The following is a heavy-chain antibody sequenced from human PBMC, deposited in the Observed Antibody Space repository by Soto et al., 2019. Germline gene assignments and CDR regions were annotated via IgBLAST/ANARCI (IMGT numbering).Heavy chain of an antibody. CDR1: GYTFTSYG. V-gene: IGHV1-18*01. D-gene: IGHD6-13*01. CDR2: ISAYNGNT. J-gene: IGHJ4*02. CDR3: ARDASLAAARAAAAGFLSPSFHY. Sequence: QVQLVQSGAEVKKPGASVKVCCKASGYTFTSYGISWVRQAAGQGLEWMVWISAYNGNTNYAQKLQGGVTLTTGTSTSTAYMELRSRRSDDTAVYYCARDASLAAARAAAAGFLSPSFHYWGQGALVTVSS.